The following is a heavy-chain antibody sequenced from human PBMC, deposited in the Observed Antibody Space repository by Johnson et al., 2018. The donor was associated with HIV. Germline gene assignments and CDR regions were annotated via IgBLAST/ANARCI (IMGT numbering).Heavy chain of an antibody. CDR3: ARDQEQLVPLDAFDI. D-gene: IGHD6-6*01. CDR1: GFTFSSAA. V-gene: IGHV3-30*04. CDR2: ISYDGSNK. J-gene: IGHJ3*02. Sequence: QVQLVESGGGVVQPGRSLRLSCAASGFTFSSAAMHWVRQAPGKGLEWVAIISYDGSNKYYADSVKGRFTISRDNSKNTLYLQMNSLRAEDTAVYYCARDQEQLVPLDAFDIWGQGTMVTVSS.